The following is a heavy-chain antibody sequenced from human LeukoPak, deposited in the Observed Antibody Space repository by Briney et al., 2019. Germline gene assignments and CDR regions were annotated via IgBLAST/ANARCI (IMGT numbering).Heavy chain of an antibody. CDR1: GFTFSNYW. V-gene: IGHV3-7*01. Sequence: PGGSLRLSCAASGFTFSNYWMTWVRQAPGKGLEWVANIKQDGSEKNYVDSVKGRFTISRDNAKNSLYLQMNSLRADDTAVYYCARDPVEGGSSGKDAWGKGTTVTVSS. CDR2: IKQDGSEK. J-gene: IGHJ6*04. CDR3: ARDPVEGGSSGKDA. D-gene: IGHD2-15*01.